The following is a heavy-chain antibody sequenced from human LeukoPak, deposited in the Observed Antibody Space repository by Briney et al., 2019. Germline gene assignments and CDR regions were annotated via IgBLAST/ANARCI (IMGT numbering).Heavy chain of an antibody. D-gene: IGHD5-18*01. CDR1: GFTFDDYA. V-gene: IGHV3-9*03. Sequence: PGGSLRLSCAASGFTFDDYAMHWVRQAPGKGLEWVSGISWNSGSIGYADSVKVRFTISRDNAKNSLYLQMNSLRAEDMALYYCAKSGYSYEGEYYFDYWGQGTLVTVSS. J-gene: IGHJ4*02. CDR2: ISWNSGSI. CDR3: AKSGYSYEGEYYFDY.